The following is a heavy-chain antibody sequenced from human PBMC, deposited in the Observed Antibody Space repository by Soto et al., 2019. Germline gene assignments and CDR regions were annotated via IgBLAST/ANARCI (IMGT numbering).Heavy chain of an antibody. J-gene: IGHJ4*02. CDR3: VVSFPRPR. Sequence: SVKVSCKASGGTFSSYAISWVRQAPGQGLEWMGGIIPIFGTANYAQKFPGRVTITADESTSTAYMELSSLRSEDTAVYYCVVSFPRPRWGQGTLVTVSS. D-gene: IGHD3-16*02. V-gene: IGHV1-69*13. CDR2: IIPIFGTA. CDR1: GGTFSSYA.